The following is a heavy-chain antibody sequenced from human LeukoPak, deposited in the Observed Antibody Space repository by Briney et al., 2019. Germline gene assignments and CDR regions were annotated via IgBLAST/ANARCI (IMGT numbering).Heavy chain of an antibody. D-gene: IGHD3-3*01. V-gene: IGHV4-59*01. J-gene: IGHJ4*02. CDR3: ARAVADFWSGQYYFDY. Sequence: SETLSLTCTVSGGSISSYCWSWIRQPPGKGLEWIGCIYYSGSTNHNPSLKSRVTISVDTSKNQFSLKLSSVTAADTAVFHCARAVADFWSGQYYFDYWGQGTLVTVSS. CDR2: IYYSGST. CDR1: GGSISSYC.